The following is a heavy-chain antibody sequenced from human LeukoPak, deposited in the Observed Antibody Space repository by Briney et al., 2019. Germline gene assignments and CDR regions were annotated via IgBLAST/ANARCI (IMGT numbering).Heavy chain of an antibody. Sequence: GGSLRLSCAASGFTFSSSWMSWVRQAPGKGLEWVANIKQDGSEKYYVDSVKGRFTISRDNAKNSLYLQMNSLRAEDTAVYYCARVWHSSGWSTVRSGFDYWGQGTLVTVSS. CDR1: GFTFSSSW. D-gene: IGHD6-19*01. CDR3: ARVWHSSGWSTVRSGFDY. CDR2: IKQDGSEK. J-gene: IGHJ4*02. V-gene: IGHV3-7*01.